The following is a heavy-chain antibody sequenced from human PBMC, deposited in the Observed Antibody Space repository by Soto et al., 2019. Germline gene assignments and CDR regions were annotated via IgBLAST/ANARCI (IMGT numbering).Heavy chain of an antibody. V-gene: IGHV4-59*01. J-gene: IGHJ4*02. Sequence: SETLSLTCTVSGDSISNYYWSWIRQPPGKGLEWIGYIYYTGRGNYNPSLESRVTLSIDTSNNQFSLKMSSVTAADTAVYYCARYGSGKFLDYWGQGTLVTVSS. CDR3: ARYGSGKFLDY. D-gene: IGHD3-10*01. CDR1: GDSISNYY. CDR2: IYYTGRG.